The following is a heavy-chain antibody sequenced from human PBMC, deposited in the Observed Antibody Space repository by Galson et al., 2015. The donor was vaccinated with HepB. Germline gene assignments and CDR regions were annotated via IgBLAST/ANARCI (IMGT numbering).Heavy chain of an antibody. D-gene: IGHD1-26*01. J-gene: IGHJ3*02. CDR2: IYYSGST. CDR3: ARRIRTVVGPTLPNFDM. CDR1: GGSISSTNYY. Sequence: SETLSLTCTVSGGSISSTNYYWGWIRQPPGMGLEWIASIYYSGSTYYNPSLKSRVTISVDTSKNQFSLKLSSVTAADTAVYYCARRIRTVVGPTLPNFDMWGQGTMVTVSS. V-gene: IGHV4-39*01.